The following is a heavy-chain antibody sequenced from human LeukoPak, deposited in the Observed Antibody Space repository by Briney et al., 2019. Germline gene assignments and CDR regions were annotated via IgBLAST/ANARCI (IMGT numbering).Heavy chain of an antibody. J-gene: IGHJ5*02. V-gene: IGHV3-74*01. Sequence: PGGSLRLSCAASGFTFKLYWMHWVRQVPGKRPVWVSRINDDGSDTIYADSVRGRFTISRDDAKSTVYLQMNNLRAEDTAVYYCVRGGPSTWSWGQGTLVTVSS. D-gene: IGHD2-15*01. CDR2: INDDGSDT. CDR1: GFTFKLYW. CDR3: VRGGPSTWS.